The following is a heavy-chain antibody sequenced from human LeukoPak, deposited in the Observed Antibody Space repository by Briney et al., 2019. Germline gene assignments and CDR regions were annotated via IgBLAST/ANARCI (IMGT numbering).Heavy chain of an antibody. V-gene: IGHV4-34*01. CDR3: ARDNIRYYDSSGYAGGFDY. Sequence: PSETLSLTCAVYGGSFSGYYWSWIRQPPGKGLEWIGEINHSGSTNYNPSLKSRVTISVDTSKNQFSLKLSSVPAADTAVYYCARDNIRYYDSSGYAGGFDYWGQGTLVTVSS. CDR2: INHSGST. D-gene: IGHD3-22*01. CDR1: GGSFSGYY. J-gene: IGHJ4*02.